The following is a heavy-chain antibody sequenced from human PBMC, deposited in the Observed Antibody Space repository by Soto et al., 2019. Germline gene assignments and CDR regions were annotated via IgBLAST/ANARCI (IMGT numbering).Heavy chain of an antibody. CDR2: IIPIFGTA. V-gene: IGHV1-69*13. Sequence: SVKVSCKASGGTFSSYAISWVRQAPGQGLEWMGGIIPIFGTANYAQKFQGRVTITADESTSTAYMELSSLRSEDTAVYYCARTNRYFDWLLYSAPDYWGQGTLVTVSS. J-gene: IGHJ4*02. CDR1: GGTFSSYA. D-gene: IGHD3-9*01. CDR3: ARTNRYFDWLLYSAPDY.